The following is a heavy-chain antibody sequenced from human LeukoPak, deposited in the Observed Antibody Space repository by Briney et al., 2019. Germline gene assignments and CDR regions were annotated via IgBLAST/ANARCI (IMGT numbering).Heavy chain of an antibody. D-gene: IGHD4/OR15-4a*01. CDR2: IIPIFGTA. CDR3: ARGRTITLYYFDY. V-gene: IGHV1-69*01. Sequence: SVKVSCKAAGGTFSSYAISWVRQAPGQGLEWMGGIIPIFGTANYAQKFQGRVTITADESTSTAYMELSSLRSEDTAVYYCARGRTITLYYFDYWGQGTLVTVFS. CDR1: GGTFSSYA. J-gene: IGHJ4*02.